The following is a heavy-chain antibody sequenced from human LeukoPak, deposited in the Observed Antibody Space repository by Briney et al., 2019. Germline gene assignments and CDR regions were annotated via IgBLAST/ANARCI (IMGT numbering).Heavy chain of an antibody. CDR2: ISSSSSYI. D-gene: IGHD4-23*01. Sequence: GGSLRLSCAASGLTFSNAWMSWVRQAPGKGLEWVSSISSSSSYIYYADSVKGRFTISRDNAKNSLYLQMNSLRAEDTAVYYCARKPSGGAFDIWGQGTMVTVSS. V-gene: IGHV3-21*01. J-gene: IGHJ3*02. CDR1: GLTFSNAW. CDR3: ARKPSGGAFDI.